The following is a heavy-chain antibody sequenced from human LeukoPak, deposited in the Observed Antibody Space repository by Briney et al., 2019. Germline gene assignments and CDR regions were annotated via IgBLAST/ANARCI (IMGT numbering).Heavy chain of an antibody. J-gene: IGHJ6*03. Sequence: SETLSLTCTVSGGSISNYYWSWIRQPPGKGLEWIGYIYYSGSTNYNPSLKSRVTVSVDRSKNQFSLKLSSVTAADTAVYYCVRTNYGGNSIYYYYMDVWDKGTTVTVSS. V-gene: IGHV4-59*01. CDR1: GGSISNYY. CDR2: IYYSGST. D-gene: IGHD4-23*01. CDR3: VRTNYGGNSIYYYYMDV.